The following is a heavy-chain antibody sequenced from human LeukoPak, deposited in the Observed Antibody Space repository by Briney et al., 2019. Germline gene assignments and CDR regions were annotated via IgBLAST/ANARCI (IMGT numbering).Heavy chain of an antibody. CDR1: GFTFSNYW. D-gene: IGHD6-6*01. CDR3: AKDGLEYSSSGNAFDI. J-gene: IGHJ3*02. Sequence: SGGSLRLSCAASGFTFSNYWMSWVRQAPGKGLEWVAFIRYDGSNKYYADSVKGRFTISRDNSKNTLYLQMNSLRAEDTAVYYCAKDGLEYSSSGNAFDIWGQGTMVTVSS. CDR2: IRYDGSNK. V-gene: IGHV3-30*02.